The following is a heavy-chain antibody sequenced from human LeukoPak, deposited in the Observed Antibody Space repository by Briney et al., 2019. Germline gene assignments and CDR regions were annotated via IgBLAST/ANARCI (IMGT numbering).Heavy chain of an antibody. CDR1: GGSISSGGNY. V-gene: IGHV4-31*03. CDR2: IYYSGST. Sequence: SQTLSLTCTVSGGSISSGGNYWSWIRQHPGKGLEWVGYIYYSGSTYYHPSLQSRVTISVDMSKSQFSLKLSSVTAADTAVYYCARVGAGSTPPDPFDYWGQGTLVTVSS. CDR3: ARVGAGSTPPDPFDY. J-gene: IGHJ4*02. D-gene: IGHD3-10*01.